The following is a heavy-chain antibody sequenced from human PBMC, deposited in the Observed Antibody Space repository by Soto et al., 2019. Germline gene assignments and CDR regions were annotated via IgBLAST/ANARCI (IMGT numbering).Heavy chain of an antibody. CDR2: IYHSRST. J-gene: IGHJ5*02. V-gene: IGHV4-30-2*01. CDR1: GFSISSDGYS. D-gene: IGHD3-22*01. Sequence: PSETLSLTCSVSGFSISSDGYSWSWIRLPPGKGLEWIGYIYHSRSTHYNPSLQSRVTISLDRSKKQVSLKLSSVTAADTAVYYCARGIDSYDSDGYYQPYKYFDTWGQGTLVTVSS. CDR3: ARGIDSYDSDGYYQPYKYFDT.